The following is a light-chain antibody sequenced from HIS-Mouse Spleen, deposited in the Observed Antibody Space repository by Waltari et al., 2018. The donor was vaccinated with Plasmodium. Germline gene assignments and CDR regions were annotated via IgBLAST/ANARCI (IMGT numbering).Light chain of an antibody. CDR3: CSYAGSYTFV. Sequence: QSALTQPRSVSGSPGQSVTISCTGTSSDVGGYNYVPWYQQHPGNAPNLMIYDVSKRPSGVPDRFSGSNSGTTASLTISGLQAEDEADYYCCSYAGSYTFVFGTGTKVTVL. CDR2: DVS. J-gene: IGLJ1*01. V-gene: IGLV2-11*01. CDR1: SSDVGGYNY.